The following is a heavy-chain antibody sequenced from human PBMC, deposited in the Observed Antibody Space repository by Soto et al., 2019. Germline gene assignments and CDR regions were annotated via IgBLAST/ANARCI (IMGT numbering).Heavy chain of an antibody. CDR1: GYTFTNYY. J-gene: IGHJ4*02. Sequence: ASVKVSCKASGYTFTNYYIHWVRQAPGQGPEWMGIINPSDGRTTYTQKFQGRVTMIRDTSTSTVYMEMSSLTSEDTAVYYCARVSGSYWPFDYWGQGTLVTVSS. CDR3: ARVSGSYWPFDY. D-gene: IGHD1-26*01. CDR2: INPSDGRT. V-gene: IGHV1-46*01.